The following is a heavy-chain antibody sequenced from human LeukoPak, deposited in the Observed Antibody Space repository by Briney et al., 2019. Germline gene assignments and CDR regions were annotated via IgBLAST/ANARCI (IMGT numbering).Heavy chain of an antibody. V-gene: IGHV1-2*02. J-gene: IGHJ3*01. CDR2: INPSSGAT. CDR1: GYTFSGYY. CDR3: TKDQGIAVAGTD. Sequence: GASVKVSCKASGYTFSGYYIHWVRQAPGQGLEWMGWINPSSGATRYAQKFQDRVTMSSDTSITTAYMDLSRLRSDDTAVYYCTKDQGIAVAGTDWGQGTKVTVSS. D-gene: IGHD6-19*01.